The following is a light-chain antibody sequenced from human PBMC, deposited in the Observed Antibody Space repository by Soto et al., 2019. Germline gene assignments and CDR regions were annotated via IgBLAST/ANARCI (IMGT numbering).Light chain of an antibody. J-gene: IGKJ1*01. CDR2: GAS. CDR1: QSVSSNY. CDR3: QQFDRSLPSWT. V-gene: IGKV3-20*01. Sequence: ETVLTQSPGTLSLSPGERATLSCRASQSVSSNYLAWYQHIPGQAPRLLICGASTRATGIPDRFSGSASGTDFTLTISRLEPEDFAVYYCQQFDRSLPSWTFGQGTKVE.